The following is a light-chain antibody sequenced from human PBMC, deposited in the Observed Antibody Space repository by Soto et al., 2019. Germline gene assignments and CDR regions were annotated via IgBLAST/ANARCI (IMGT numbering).Light chain of an antibody. CDR2: GTS. Sequence: IVLTQSPGTLSLSPWERATLSGRASQRVSSTYLAWYQQTPGQAPRLLIYGTSRRATGIPDRFSGSGSGTDFTLPIRRLEPEDFAVYYCQQPDTFGQGTRLEIK. CDR1: QRVSSTY. CDR3: QQPDT. J-gene: IGKJ5*01. V-gene: IGKV3-20*01.